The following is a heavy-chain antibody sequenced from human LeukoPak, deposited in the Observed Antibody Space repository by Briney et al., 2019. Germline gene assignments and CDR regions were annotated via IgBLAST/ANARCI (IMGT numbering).Heavy chain of an antibody. CDR2: INPSGGST. J-gene: IGHJ4*02. D-gene: IGHD3-9*01. CDR3: AKDMTRQPYDILTYYFDY. Sequence: ASVKVSCKASGYTFTSYYMHWVRQAPGQGLEWMGIINPSGGSTSYAQKFQGRVTMTRDMSTSTVCMELSSLRSEDTALYYCAKDMTRQPYDILTYYFDYWGQGTLVTVSS. CDR1: GYTFTSYY. V-gene: IGHV1-46*01.